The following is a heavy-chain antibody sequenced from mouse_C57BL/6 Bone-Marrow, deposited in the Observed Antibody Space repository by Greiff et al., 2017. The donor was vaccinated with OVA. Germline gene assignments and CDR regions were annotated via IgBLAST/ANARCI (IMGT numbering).Heavy chain of an antibody. D-gene: IGHD2-5*01. J-gene: IGHJ4*01. CDR3: ANYYSKGGYYAMDY. CDR1: GYTFTSYG. V-gene: IGHV1-58*01. CDR2: LYIGNGST. Sequence: VQLQQSGAELVRPGSSVKMSCKTSGYTFTSYGINWVKQRPGQGLEWIGYLYIGNGSTEYTEKFKGKATLTSDTSSSTAYMQLSSLTSEDSAIYFGANYYSKGGYYAMDYWGQGTSVTVSS.